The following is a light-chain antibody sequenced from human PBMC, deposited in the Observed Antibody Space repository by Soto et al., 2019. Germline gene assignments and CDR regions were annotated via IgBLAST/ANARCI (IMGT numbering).Light chain of an antibody. Sequence: DIQMTQSPSSLSASVGDRVTITCRASQNIDSYLNWYQQRPGKAPKLLIHDASSLQRGVPSRFSGSGSGTDFALTINSLQPEDFATIYCQQTSRTPWTFGQGTKVDIK. J-gene: IGKJ1*01. V-gene: IGKV1-39*01. CDR1: QNIDSY. CDR2: DAS. CDR3: QQTSRTPWT.